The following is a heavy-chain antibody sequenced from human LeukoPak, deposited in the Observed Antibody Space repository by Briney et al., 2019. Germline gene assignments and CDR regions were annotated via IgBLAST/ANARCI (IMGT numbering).Heavy chain of an antibody. CDR1: GGSISSYY. D-gene: IGHD5-18*01. CDR3: ARSRYSYGSGFDY. J-gene: IGHJ4*02. Sequence: SETLSLTCTVSGGSISSYYWNWIRQPPGKGLEWIGYIYYSGSTNYNPSLKSRVTISVDTSKNQFSLKLSSVTAADTAVYYCARSRYSYGSGFDYWGQGTLVTVSS. V-gene: IGHV4-59*01. CDR2: IYYSGST.